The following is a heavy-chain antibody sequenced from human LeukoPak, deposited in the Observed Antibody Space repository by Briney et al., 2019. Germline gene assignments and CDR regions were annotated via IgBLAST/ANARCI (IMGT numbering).Heavy chain of an antibody. J-gene: IGHJ4*02. CDR2: INHSGST. V-gene: IGHV4-34*01. D-gene: IGHD2-15*01. CDR1: GGSFSGYY. Sequence: PSETLSLTCAVYGGSFSGYYWSWSRQPPGKGLEWIGEINHSGSTNYNPSLKSRVTISVDTSKNQFSLKLSSVTAADTAVYYCARENIVVVVPEYYFDYWGQGTLVTVSS. CDR3: ARENIVVVVPEYYFDY.